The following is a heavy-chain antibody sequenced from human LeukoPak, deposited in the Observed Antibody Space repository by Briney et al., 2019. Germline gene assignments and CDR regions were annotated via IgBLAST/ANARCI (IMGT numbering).Heavy chain of an antibody. CDR1: GYTFIGYY. D-gene: IGHD5-24*01. V-gene: IGHV1-2*02. CDR3: ARGLVEMATSPPEY. CDR2: INPNSGGT. J-gene: IGHJ4*02. Sequence: ASVKVSCKASGYTFIGYYMHWVRQAPGQGPEWMGWINPNSGGTNHAQKFQGRVTMTRDTSISTAYMELSRLRSDDTAVYYCARGLVEMATSPPEYWGQGTLVTVSS.